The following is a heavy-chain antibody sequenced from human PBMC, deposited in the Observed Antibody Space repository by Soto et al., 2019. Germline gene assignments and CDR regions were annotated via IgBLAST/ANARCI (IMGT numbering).Heavy chain of an antibody. J-gene: IGHJ4*02. CDR1: GYTFTSYG. CDR3: ARDPSLVITFGGVIVFDY. Sequence: ASVKVSCKASGYTFTSYGISWVRQAPGQGLEWMGWISAYNGNTNYAQKLQGRVTMTTDTSTSTAYMELRSLRSDDTAVYYCARDPSLVITFGGVIVFDYWGQVTLVTVSS. D-gene: IGHD3-16*02. V-gene: IGHV1-18*01. CDR2: ISAYNGNT.